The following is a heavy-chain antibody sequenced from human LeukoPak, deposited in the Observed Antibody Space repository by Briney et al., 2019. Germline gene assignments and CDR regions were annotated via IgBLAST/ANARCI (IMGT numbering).Heavy chain of an antibody. D-gene: IGHD3-22*01. V-gene: IGHV3-21*01. CDR2: ISSSSSYI. Sequence: PGGSLRLSCAASGFTFSTYSMNWVRQAPGKGLEWVSSISSSSSYIYYADSVKGRFTISRDNAKNSPYLQMNSLRAEDTAVYYCARDPREDYHDSSGYYLWYSDYWGQGTLVTVSS. CDR3: ARDPREDYHDSSGYYLWYSDY. J-gene: IGHJ4*02. CDR1: GFTFSTYS.